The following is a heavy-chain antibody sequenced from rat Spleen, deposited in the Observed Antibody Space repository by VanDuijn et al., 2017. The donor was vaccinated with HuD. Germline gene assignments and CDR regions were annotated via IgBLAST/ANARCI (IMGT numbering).Heavy chain of an antibody. CDR3: ARLWLWRVHNWFAY. CDR2: ISYDCSST. V-gene: IGHV5-7*01. Sequence: EVQLVESGGGLVQPGRSLKLSCAASGFTFSDYNMAWVRQAPKKGLEWVATISYDCSSTYYRDSVKGRFTISRDKAKSTLYLQMDSLRSEDTAKYYCARLWLWRVHNWFAYWGQGTLLTVSS. D-gene: IGHD1-11*01. J-gene: IGHJ3*01. CDR1: GFTFSDYN.